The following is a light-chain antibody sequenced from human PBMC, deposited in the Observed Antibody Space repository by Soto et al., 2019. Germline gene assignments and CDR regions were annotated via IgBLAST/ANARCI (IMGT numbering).Light chain of an antibody. CDR3: QQYSNWSWT. V-gene: IGKV3-15*01. J-gene: IGKJ1*01. Sequence: EIVMTQSPGTLSVSPGERATLSCRASQSVSNYLAWYQQKPGQAPRLLLYVASTRATGIPARFSGSGSGTEFTLTISSLQSEDFAVYYCQQYSNWSWTFGQGTKVEIK. CDR1: QSVSNY. CDR2: VAS.